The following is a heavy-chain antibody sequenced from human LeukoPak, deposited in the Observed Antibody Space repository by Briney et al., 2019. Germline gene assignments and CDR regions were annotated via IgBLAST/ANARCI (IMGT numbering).Heavy chain of an antibody. CDR3: GKNRYSGSLSPFDI. D-gene: IGHD1-26*01. J-gene: IGHJ3*02. V-gene: IGHV3-7*03. CDR1: GFTFGSYW. Sequence: PGGSLRLSCAASGFTFGSYWMSWVRQAPGKGLEWVANIKQDGSEKYYVDSVKGRFTISRDNTKNTLYLQMNSLRAEDTAVYYCGKNRYSGSLSPFDIWGQGTMVTVSS. CDR2: IKQDGSEK.